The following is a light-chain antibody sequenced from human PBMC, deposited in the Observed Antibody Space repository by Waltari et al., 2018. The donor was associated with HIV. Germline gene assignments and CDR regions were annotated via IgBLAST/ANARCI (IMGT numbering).Light chain of an antibody. V-gene: IGLV1-40*01. CDR2: ANS. CDR1: KSNIGAGHD. Sequence: QSLLTQPPSVSATPGQRITISRTGNKSNIGAGHDVHWYRHLPGTAPRLLIFANSSRPSGVPDRIAGSKSTASASLAITGLQAEDEVYYYCQSSDIRLHGLWVFGGGTKVTVL. J-gene: IGLJ3*02. CDR3: QSSDIRLHGLWV.